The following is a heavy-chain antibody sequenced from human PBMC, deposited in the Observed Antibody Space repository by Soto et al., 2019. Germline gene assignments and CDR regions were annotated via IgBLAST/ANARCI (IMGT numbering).Heavy chain of an antibody. J-gene: IGHJ6*03. CDR2: IYYSGST. CDR3: ARGYCSSTSCSSPYYYYYYMDV. D-gene: IGHD2-2*01. Sequence: SETLSLTCTVSGGSISSSSYYWGWIRQPPGKGLEWIGSIYYSGSTYYNPSLKSRVTISVDTSKNQFSLKPSSVTAADTAVYYCARGYCSSTSCSSPYYYYYYMDVWGKGTTVTVSS. V-gene: IGHV4-39*01. CDR1: GGSISSSSYY.